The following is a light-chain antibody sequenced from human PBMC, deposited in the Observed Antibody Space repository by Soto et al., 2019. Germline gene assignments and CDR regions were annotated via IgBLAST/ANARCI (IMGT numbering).Light chain of an antibody. CDR2: GNT. J-gene: IGLJ1*01. CDR3: QSYDSSLSGYV. Sequence: VLTQPPSVSGAPGQRVTISCTGSSSNIGAGYDVHWYQELPGTAPKLLIYGNTNRPAGVPDRFSGSKSGTSASLAITGLQAEDEADYYCQSYDSSLSGYVFGAGTKLTVL. CDR1: SSNIGAGYD. V-gene: IGLV1-40*01.